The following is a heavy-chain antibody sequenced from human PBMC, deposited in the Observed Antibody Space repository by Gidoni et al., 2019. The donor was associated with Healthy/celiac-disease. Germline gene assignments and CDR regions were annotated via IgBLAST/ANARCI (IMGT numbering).Heavy chain of an antibody. D-gene: IGHD3-3*01. J-gene: IGHJ6*03. CDR1: GGSISSYY. Sequence: QVQLQESGPGLVKPSETLSLTCPVSGGSISSYYWSWIRQPPGKGLEWIGYIYYRGSTNYNPSLKSRVTISVDTSKNQFSLKLSSVTAADTAVYYCARHHYDFWSGYHYYYYMDVWGKGTTVTVSS. CDR2: IYYRGST. V-gene: IGHV4-59*08. CDR3: ARHHYDFWSGYHYYYYMDV.